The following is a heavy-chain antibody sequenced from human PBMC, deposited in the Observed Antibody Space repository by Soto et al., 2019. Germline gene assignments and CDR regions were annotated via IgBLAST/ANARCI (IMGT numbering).Heavy chain of an antibody. V-gene: IGHV4-30-4*01. CDR3: ARGISKYSSWYEPHTWFDA. CDR2: LYFNGGT. Sequence: SETLSLTCNVSGGTINSPDYYWSWLRQSPGKGLEWIRYLYFNGGTQYNPSLRTPVSMSLDTSKKHFSLKMRSVTAADTAVYYCARGISKYSSWYEPHTWFDAWGQGALVTVSS. CDR1: GGTINSPDYY. D-gene: IGHD6-13*01. J-gene: IGHJ5*02.